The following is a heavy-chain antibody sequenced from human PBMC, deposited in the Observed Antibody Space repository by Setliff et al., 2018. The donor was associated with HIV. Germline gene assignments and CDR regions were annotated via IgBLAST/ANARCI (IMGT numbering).Heavy chain of an antibody. Sequence: GESLKISCAASGFTFSSYAMSWVRQAPGKGLEWVSGISGSGGSTYYAESVKGRFTISRDKSKNTLSLQMNSLRAEDSAVYYCAKDLIIAAGPEDAFDIWGQGTIVTVSS. CDR2: ISGSGGST. D-gene: IGHD6-13*01. CDR1: GFTFSSYA. V-gene: IGHV3-23*01. J-gene: IGHJ3*02. CDR3: AKDLIIAAGPEDAFDI.